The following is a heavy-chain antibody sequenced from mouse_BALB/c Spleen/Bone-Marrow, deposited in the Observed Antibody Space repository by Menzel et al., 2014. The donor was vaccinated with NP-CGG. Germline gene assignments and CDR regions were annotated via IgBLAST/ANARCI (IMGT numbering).Heavy chain of an antibody. J-gene: IGHJ3*01. Sequence: EVKLMESGPELEKPGVSVKISCKASGYSFTGYNMNWVKQTNGKSLEWIGNIDPYYGGISYNQKFKDKATLTVDKSSSTAYMQLKSLTSEDSAVYYCARSIEYRPLTYWGQGTLVTVSA. V-gene: IGHV1-39*01. CDR1: GYSFTGYN. CDR3: ARSIEYRPLTY. D-gene: IGHD2-14*01. CDR2: IDPYYGGI.